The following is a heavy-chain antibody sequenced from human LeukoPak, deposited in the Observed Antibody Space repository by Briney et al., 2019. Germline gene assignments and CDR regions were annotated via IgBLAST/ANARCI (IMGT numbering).Heavy chain of an antibody. CDR3: ARDSGGSSWYSDY. V-gene: IGHV1-2*02. Sequence: ASVKVPCKASGYTFTGYYMHWVRQAPGQGLEWMGWINPNSGGTNYAQKFQGRVTMTRDTSISTAYMELSRLRSDDTAVYYCARDSGGSSWYSDYWGQGTLVTVSS. CDR2: INPNSGGT. D-gene: IGHD6-13*01. J-gene: IGHJ4*02. CDR1: GYTFTGYY.